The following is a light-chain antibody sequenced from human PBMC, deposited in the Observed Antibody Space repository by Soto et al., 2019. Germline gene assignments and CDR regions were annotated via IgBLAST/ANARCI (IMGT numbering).Light chain of an antibody. CDR3: HQATSFPSWT. V-gene: IGKV1D-12*01. CDR1: QGISSW. CDR2: AAS. J-gene: IGKJ1*01. Sequence: DIQMTQSPSSVSASVGDRVTITCRASQGISSWLAWYQQEPGKAPKLLIYAASSLLSGVPSRLSGSRAGTDVSLTSSSLQPEDFGTYDWHQATSFPSWTFGQGTKVESK.